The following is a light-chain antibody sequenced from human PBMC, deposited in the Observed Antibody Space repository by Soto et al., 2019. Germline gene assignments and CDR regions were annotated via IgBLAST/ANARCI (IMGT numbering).Light chain of an antibody. CDR1: QSVSSYY. V-gene: IGKV3D-20*02. CDR3: QHRANWPWT. CDR2: DAS. Sequence: MALTKSPATLPLSPGTKATISRLASQSVSSYYLAWYQQKPGQAPRLLMYDASSRATGIPDRFSGSGSGTDFTLTISRLEPEDFALYFCQHRANWPWTFGQVTKVDIK. J-gene: IGKJ1*01.